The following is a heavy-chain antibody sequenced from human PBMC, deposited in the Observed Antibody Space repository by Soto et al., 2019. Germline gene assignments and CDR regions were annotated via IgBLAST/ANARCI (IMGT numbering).Heavy chain of an antibody. CDR2: ISWNSGSI. V-gene: IGHV3-9*01. CDR3: AKYNGAGPYYYYGMDV. CDR1: GFTFDDYA. J-gene: IGHJ6*02. D-gene: IGHD1-1*01. Sequence: GGSLRLSCAASGFTFDDYAMHWVRQAPGKGLEWVSGISWNSGSIGYADSVKGRFTISRDNAKNSLYLQMNSLRAEDTALYYCAKYNGAGPYYYYGMDVWGQGTTVTVSS.